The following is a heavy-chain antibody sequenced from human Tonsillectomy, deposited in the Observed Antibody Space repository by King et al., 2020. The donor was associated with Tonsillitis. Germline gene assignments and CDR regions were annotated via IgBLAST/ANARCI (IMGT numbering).Heavy chain of an antibody. CDR3: ARWIRVGGSDY. CDR1: GSTFSTYR. V-gene: IGHV3-7*01. J-gene: IGHJ4*02. Sequence: VQLVESGGGLVQPGGSLRLSCVASGSTFSTYRMNWVRQAPGKGLEWVANIKEDGSEKYYVDSVKGRFTISRDNAKNSLYLQMNSLRAEDTAVYYCARWIRVGGSDYWGQGTLVTVSS. CDR2: IKEDGSEK. D-gene: IGHD2-15*01.